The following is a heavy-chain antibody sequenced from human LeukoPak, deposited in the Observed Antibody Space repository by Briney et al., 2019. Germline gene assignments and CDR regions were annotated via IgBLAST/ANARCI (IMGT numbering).Heavy chain of an antibody. Sequence: SETLSLTCAVSGYSISSGYYWGWIREPPGKGLEWIGSIYHSGSTYYNPSLKSRVTISVDTSKNQFSLKLSSVTAADTAVYYCARRGLDWGQGTLVTVSS. J-gene: IGHJ4*02. V-gene: IGHV4-38-2*01. CDR2: IYHSGST. D-gene: IGHD3-10*01. CDR3: ARRGLD. CDR1: GYSISSGYY.